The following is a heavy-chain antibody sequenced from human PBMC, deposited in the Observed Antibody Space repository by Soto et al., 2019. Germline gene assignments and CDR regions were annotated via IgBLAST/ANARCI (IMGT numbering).Heavy chain of an antibody. V-gene: IGHV3-23*01. CDR3: AKEMIASTLADFFDY. D-gene: IGHD2-21*01. CDR2: ISGSGDRA. CDR1: GFTFSNYG. Sequence: EVQLLESGGGLIQPGGSLRLSCEASGFTFSNYGMTWVRQAPGKGLEWVSTISGSGDRAFYADPVKGRFTISRDNSKNTLYLQMNSLSAADTAIYYCAKEMIASTLADFFDYWGQGILVTVSS. J-gene: IGHJ4*02.